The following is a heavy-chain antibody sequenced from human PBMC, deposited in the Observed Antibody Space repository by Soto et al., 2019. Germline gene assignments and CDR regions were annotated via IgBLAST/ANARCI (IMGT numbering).Heavy chain of an antibody. Sequence: ASVKVSCNASGYTFTGYYMHWVRPAPGQGLEWMGWLNPNSAGTNYAQKFQGRVTMTRDTSISTAYMELSRLRSDDTAVYYCARDVLRFLEWFDHCMDVWGQGTTVTVSS. CDR3: ARDVLRFLEWFDHCMDV. CDR2: LNPNSAGT. CDR1: GYTFTGYY. J-gene: IGHJ6*02. V-gene: IGHV1-2*02. D-gene: IGHD3-3*01.